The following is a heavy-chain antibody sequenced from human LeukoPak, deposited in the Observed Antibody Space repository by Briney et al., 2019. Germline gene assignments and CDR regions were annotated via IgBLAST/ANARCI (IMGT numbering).Heavy chain of an antibody. CDR3: ARDTGSVYCNGGRCRGAFDI. J-gene: IGHJ3*02. CDR1: GFSVGITY. V-gene: IGHV3-53*01. D-gene: IGHD2-15*01. CDR2: IYRGENA. Sequence: PGGSLRLSCVSSGFSVGITYMTWVRRAPGKELEWVSVIYRGENAYYAASVHGRFTISRDTAKNTLYLQMNSLRGEDTAVYYCARDTGSVYCNGGRCRGAFDIWGQRTMVTVSS.